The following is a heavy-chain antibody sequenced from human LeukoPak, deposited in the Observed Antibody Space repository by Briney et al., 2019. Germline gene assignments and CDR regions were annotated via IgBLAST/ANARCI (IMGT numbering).Heavy chain of an antibody. CDR2: MNPNSGNT. CDR3: ARMSYYDSSGDNWFDP. J-gene: IGHJ5*02. CDR1: GYTFTSYD. Sequence: GASVKVSCKASGYTFTSYDIHWVRQATGQGLEWMGWMNPNSGNTGYAQKFQGRVTMTRDTSISTAYMELSSLRSEDTAVYCARMSYYDSSGDNWFDPWGQGTLVTVSS. D-gene: IGHD3-22*01. V-gene: IGHV1-8*01.